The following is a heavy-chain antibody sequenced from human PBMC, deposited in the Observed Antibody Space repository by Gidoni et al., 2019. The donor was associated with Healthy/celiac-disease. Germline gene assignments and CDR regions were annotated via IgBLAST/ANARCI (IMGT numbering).Heavy chain of an antibody. CDR1: GGSFSGYY. CDR3: ASSPPKWLRFGGYYYMDV. J-gene: IGHJ6*03. CDR2: INHSGST. D-gene: IGHD5-12*01. V-gene: IGHV4-34*01. Sequence: QVQLQQWGAGLLKPSETLSLTCAVYGGSFSGYYWSWIRQPPGKGLEWIGEINHSGSTNYNPSLKSRVTISVDTSKNQFSLKLSSVTAADTAVYYCASSPPKWLRFGGYYYMDVWGKGTTVTVSS.